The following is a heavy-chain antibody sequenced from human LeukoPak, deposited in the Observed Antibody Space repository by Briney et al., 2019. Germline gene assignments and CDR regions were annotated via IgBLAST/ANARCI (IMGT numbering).Heavy chain of an antibody. CDR3: ARLGCSSASCSGS. CDR2: FSYSEST. J-gene: IGHJ4*02. D-gene: IGHD2-2*01. CDR1: GASISSSYY. Sequence: PSETLSLTCSVSGASISSSYYWGWIRQPPGEGLEWIGIFSYSESTYYNPSLKSRVTISVDTSKHQFSLRVKSVTATDTAVYFCARLGCSSASCSGSWGQGILVTVSS. V-gene: IGHV4-39*01.